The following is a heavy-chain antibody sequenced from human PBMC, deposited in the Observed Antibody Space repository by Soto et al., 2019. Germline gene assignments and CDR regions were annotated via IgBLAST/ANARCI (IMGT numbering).Heavy chain of an antibody. CDR3: ARDAGYCTNGVCYPGPDY. D-gene: IGHD2-8*01. J-gene: IGHJ4*02. V-gene: IGHV3-30-3*01. Sequence: QVQLVESGGGVVQPGRSLRLSCAASGFTFSSYAMHWVRQAPGKGLEWVAVISYDGSNKYYADSVKGRFTISRDNSMNTLYLQMNSLRAEDTAVYYCARDAGYCTNGVCYPGPDYWGQGTLVTVSS. CDR1: GFTFSSYA. CDR2: ISYDGSNK.